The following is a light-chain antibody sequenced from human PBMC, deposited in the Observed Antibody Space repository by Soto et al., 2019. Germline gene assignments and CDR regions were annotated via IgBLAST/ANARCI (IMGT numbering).Light chain of an antibody. Sequence: DIHMTQSPSSLSASVGDRVTITCRASQSISSFLNWYQQKPGKAPKVLIYAASSLQSGVPSRFSGSGSGTDFTLTISSLQPEDFESYYCEQSYSNPWTFGQGTKVDIK. CDR3: EQSYSNPWT. J-gene: IGKJ1*01. V-gene: IGKV1-39*01. CDR2: AAS. CDR1: QSISSF.